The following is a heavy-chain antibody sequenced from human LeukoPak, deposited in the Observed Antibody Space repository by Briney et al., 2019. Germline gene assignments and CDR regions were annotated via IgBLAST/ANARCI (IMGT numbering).Heavy chain of an antibody. CDR2: IYYSGST. D-gene: IGHD6-13*01. V-gene: IGHV4-59*12. J-gene: IGHJ6*03. CDR3: AREGGSIAAAGTRYYYYYMDV. Sequence: SETLSLTCTVSGGSISSYYWSWIRQPPGKGLEWIGVIYYSGSTNYNPSLKSRVTISVDTSKNQFSLKLRSVTAADTAVYYCAREGGSIAAAGTRYYYYYMDVWGKGTTVTVSS. CDR1: GGSISSYY.